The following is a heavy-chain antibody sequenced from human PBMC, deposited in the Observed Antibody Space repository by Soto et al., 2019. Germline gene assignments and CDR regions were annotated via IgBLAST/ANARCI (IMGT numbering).Heavy chain of an antibody. CDR1: GYTFTGYY. J-gene: IGHJ6*02. D-gene: IGHD6-13*01. CDR2: INPNSGGT. V-gene: IGHV1-2*04. CDR3: ARDRERQLVLEQYYYYGMDV. Sequence: ASVKVSCKASGYTFTGYYMHWVRQAPGQGLEWMGWINPNSGGTNYAQKFQGWVTMTRDTSISTTYMELSRLRSDDTAVYYCARDRERQLVLEQYYYYGMDVWGQGTTVTVSS.